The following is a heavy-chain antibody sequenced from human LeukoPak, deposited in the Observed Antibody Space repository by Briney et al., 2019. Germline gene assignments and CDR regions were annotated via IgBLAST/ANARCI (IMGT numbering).Heavy chain of an antibody. J-gene: IGHJ4*02. CDR2: INPNSGGT. CDR3: AREDEIYDYVWGSYRYFFDY. Sequence: ASVKVSCKASGYTFTGYYMHWVRQAPGQGLEWMGWINPNSGGTNYARKFQGRVTMTRDTSISTAYMELSRLRSDDTAVYYCAREDEIYDYVWGSYRYFFDYWGQGTLVTVSS. CDR1: GYTFTGYY. V-gene: IGHV1-2*02. D-gene: IGHD3-16*02.